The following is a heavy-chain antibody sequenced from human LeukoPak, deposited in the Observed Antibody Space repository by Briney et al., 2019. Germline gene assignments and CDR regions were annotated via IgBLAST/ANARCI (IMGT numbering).Heavy chain of an antibody. CDR1: GYSFTTYW. J-gene: IGHJ4*02. Sequence: GESLRIPCKGSGYSFTTYWISWVRQMPGKGLEWMGRIDPIDSYTNYSPSFQGHVTISVDKSISTAYLQWSSLRASDTAMYYCARLGSGSHFYFDYWGQGTLVTVSS. CDR2: IDPIDSYT. D-gene: IGHD3-10*01. V-gene: IGHV5-10-1*01. CDR3: ARLGSGSHFYFDY.